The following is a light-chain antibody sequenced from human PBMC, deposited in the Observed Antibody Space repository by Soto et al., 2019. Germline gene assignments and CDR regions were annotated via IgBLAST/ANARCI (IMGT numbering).Light chain of an antibody. CDR2: GAS. Sequence: EIVLTQSPDTLSSSTGERATLSCRASQTVSSSYLAWYQQKAGQAPRLLIYGASSRATDIPDRFSGSGSRTEFTLTISRLETEDIEVYFCHQYASPVWTFGQGTKV. CDR1: QTVSSSY. CDR3: HQYASPVWT. V-gene: IGKV3-20*01. J-gene: IGKJ1*01.